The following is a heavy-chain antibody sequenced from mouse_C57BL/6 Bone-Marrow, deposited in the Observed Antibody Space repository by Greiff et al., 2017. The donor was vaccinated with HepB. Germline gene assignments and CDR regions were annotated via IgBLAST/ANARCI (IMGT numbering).Heavy chain of an antibody. D-gene: IGHD2-4*01. CDR1: GYTFTSYW. CDR2: INPSSGYT. CDR3: ARSYYDYHWYFDV. J-gene: IGHJ1*03. Sequence: VQLKESGAELAKPGASVKLSCKASGYTFTSYWMHWVKQRPGQGLEWIGYINPSSGYTKYNQKFKDKATLTADKSSSTAYMQLSSLTYEDSAVYYCARSYYDYHWYFDVWGTGTTVTVSS. V-gene: IGHV1-7*01.